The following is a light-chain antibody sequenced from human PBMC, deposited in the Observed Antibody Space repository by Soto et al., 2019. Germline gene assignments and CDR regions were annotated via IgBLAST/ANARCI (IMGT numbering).Light chain of an antibody. CDR3: QQFYFFPIT. J-gene: IGKJ5*01. CDR2: WAS. CDR1: QSVLHSADNKNY. Sequence: DIVMTQSPDSLAVSPGERVTINCKSSQSVLHSADNKNYLAWYQQKPGQPPNLLISWASTRESGVPDRFSGSGSGPDFNFTINSLQAEDVAVYYCQQFYFFPITFGQGTRLEIK. V-gene: IGKV4-1*01.